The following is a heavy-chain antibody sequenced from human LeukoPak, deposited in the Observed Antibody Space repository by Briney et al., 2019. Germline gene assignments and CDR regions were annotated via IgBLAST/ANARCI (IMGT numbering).Heavy chain of an antibody. J-gene: IGHJ4*02. CDR2: ISSSGSTI. CDR3: ARGQRVAAYFDY. Sequence: GGSLRLFCAASGFTFSSYEMNWVRQAPGKGLEWVSYISSSGSTIYYADSVKGRFTISRDNAKNSLYLQMNSLRAEDTAVYYCARGQRVAAYFDYWGQGTLVTVSS. CDR1: GFTFSSYE. V-gene: IGHV3-48*03. D-gene: IGHD2-15*01.